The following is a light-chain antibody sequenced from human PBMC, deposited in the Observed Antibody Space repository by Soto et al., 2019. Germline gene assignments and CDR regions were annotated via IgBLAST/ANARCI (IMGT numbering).Light chain of an antibody. Sequence: EIVLTQSPAILSLSPGERATLSCRASQNINSDLAWYQQRPGQAPRLLIYDASNRAPGIPARFGGSGSGADFTLSISSLEPEDFAVYHCQQRNMWPRTFGQGTRVEIK. CDR1: QNINSD. J-gene: IGKJ1*01. CDR2: DAS. CDR3: QQRNMWPRT. V-gene: IGKV3-11*01.